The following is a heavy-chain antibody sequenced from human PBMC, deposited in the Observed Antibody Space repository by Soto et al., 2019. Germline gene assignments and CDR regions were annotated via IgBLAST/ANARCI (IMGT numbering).Heavy chain of an antibody. CDR1: EFTFADYA. Sequence: EVQLLESGGGLVQPGGSLRLSCAASEFTFADYAMTWVRQAPGKGLEWVSAISGGDDSTYYADCVKGRFTISRDNSKNTLFLQMNSLRVEDTAVYYCAKVIVVVPAVNNYYMDVWGKGTTVTVSS. CDR3: AKVIVVVPAVNNYYMDV. J-gene: IGHJ6*03. V-gene: IGHV3-23*01. D-gene: IGHD2-2*01. CDR2: ISGGDDST.